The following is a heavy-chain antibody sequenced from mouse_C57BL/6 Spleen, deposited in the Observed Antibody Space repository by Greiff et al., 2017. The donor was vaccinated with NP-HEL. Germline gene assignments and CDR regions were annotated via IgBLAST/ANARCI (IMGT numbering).Heavy chain of an antibody. CDR3: ARGTVVATRYWYFDV. Sequence: EVHLVESGGGLVKPGGSLKLSCAASGFTFSDYGMHWVRQAPEKGLEWVAYISSGSSTIYYADTVKGRFTISRDNAKNTLFLQMTSLRSEDTAMYYCARGTVVATRYWYFDVWGTGTTVTVSS. CDR2: ISSGSSTI. CDR1: GFTFSDYG. V-gene: IGHV5-17*01. D-gene: IGHD1-1*01. J-gene: IGHJ1*03.